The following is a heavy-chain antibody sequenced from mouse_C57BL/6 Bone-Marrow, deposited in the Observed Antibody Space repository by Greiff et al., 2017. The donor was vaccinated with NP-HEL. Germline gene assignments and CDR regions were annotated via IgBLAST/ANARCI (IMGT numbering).Heavy chain of an antibody. CDR2: IYPGSGNT. D-gene: IGHD2-4*01. CDR1: GYTFTDYY. V-gene: IGHV1-76*01. J-gene: IGHJ2*01. Sequence: VQLQQSGAELVRPGASVKLSCKASGYTFTDYYINWVKQRPGQGLEWIARIYPGSGNTYYNEKFKGKATLTAEKSSSTAYMQLSSLTSEESAVYFCARYDYDFDYWGKGTTLTVSS. CDR3: ARYDYDFDY.